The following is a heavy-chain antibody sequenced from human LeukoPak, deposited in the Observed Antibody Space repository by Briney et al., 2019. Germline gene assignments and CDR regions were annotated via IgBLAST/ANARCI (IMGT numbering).Heavy chain of an antibody. CDR2: INQNGITT. V-gene: IGHV3-74*01. J-gene: IGHJ4*02. D-gene: IGHD3-22*01. CDR1: GFIFRNYW. CDR3: ARAESGYYDSCISD. Sequence: PGGSLRLSCAASGFIFRNYWMHWVRQAPGKGLVWVARINQNGITTTYTDSVMGRFTISRDNSQNTLYLQMNSLRAEDTAVYYCARAESGYYDSCISDWGQGTLVTVSS.